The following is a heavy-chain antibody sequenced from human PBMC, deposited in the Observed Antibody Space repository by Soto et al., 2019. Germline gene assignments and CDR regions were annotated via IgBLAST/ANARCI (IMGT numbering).Heavy chain of an antibody. CDR2: IVVGSGNT. J-gene: IGHJ3*02. D-gene: IGHD2-21*02. V-gene: IGHV1-58*01. CDR1: GFTFTSSA. CDR3: AAEAYCGGDCYENDAFDI. Sequence: QMQLVQSGPEVKKPGTSVKVSCKASGFTFTSSAVQWVRQARGQRLEWIGWIVVGSGNTNYAQKFQERVTITRDMSTSTAYMELSSLRSEVTAVYYCAAEAYCGGDCYENDAFDIWGQGTMVTVSS.